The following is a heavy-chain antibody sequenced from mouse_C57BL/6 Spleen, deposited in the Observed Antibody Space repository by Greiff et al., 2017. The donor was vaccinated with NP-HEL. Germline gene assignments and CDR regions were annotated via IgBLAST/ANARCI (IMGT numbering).Heavy chain of an antibody. CDR1: GFTFSSYG. V-gene: IGHV5-6*01. CDR3: ARRQSSNYYAMDY. Sequence: EVHLVESGGDLVKPGGSLKLSCAASGFTFSSYGMSWVRQTPDKRLEWVATISSGGGYTYYPDSVKGRFTISRDNAKNTLYLQMSSLKSEDTAMYYCARRQSSNYYAMDYWGQGTSVTVSS. D-gene: IGHD2-5*01. J-gene: IGHJ4*01. CDR2: ISSGGGYT.